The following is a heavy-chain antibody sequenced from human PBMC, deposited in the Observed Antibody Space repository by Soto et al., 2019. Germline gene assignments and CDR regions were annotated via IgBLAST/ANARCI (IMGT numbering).Heavy chain of an antibody. D-gene: IGHD6-6*01. Sequence: QLQLQESGPGLVKPSETLSLSCTVSGGSISRSSFFWGWIRQPPGKGLEWIGSVDYGDSTFFNPSLMSRVTMSVDTSKTQFSLYLRSVTAADTAVYYCGMRAAARPPTWYFDLWGRGTLVTVSS. CDR3: GMRAAARPPTWYFDL. CDR2: VDYGDST. J-gene: IGHJ2*01. V-gene: IGHV4-39*01. CDR1: GGSISRSSFF.